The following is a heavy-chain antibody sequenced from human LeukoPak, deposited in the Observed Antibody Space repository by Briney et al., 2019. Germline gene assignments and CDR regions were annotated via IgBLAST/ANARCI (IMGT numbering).Heavy chain of an antibody. V-gene: IGHV4-34*01. CDR3: ARGRTTYDYVWGSYRPPDY. D-gene: IGHD3-16*02. Sequence: PSETLSLTCAVYGGSFSGYYWNWIRQPPGKGLEWIGEINHRGSTNYNPSLKSGGTKSVDTSKNQFSLKLSSVTAADTAVYYCARGRTTYDYVWGSYRPPDYWGQGTLVTVSS. CDR2: INHRGST. CDR1: GGSFSGYY. J-gene: IGHJ4*02.